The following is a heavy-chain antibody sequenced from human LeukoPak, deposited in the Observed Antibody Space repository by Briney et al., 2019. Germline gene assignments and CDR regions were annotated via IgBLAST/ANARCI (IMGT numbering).Heavy chain of an antibody. CDR1: GYTFTGYY. V-gene: IGHV1-18*04. CDR2: ISAYNGNT. CDR3: ARVLRYCSGGNCYSGGLGYMDV. J-gene: IGHJ6*03. D-gene: IGHD2-15*01. Sequence: GASVKVSCKASGYTFTGYYMHWVRQAPGQGLEWMGWISAYNGNTNYAPKLQGRVTMTTDTSTSTAYMELRSLRSDDTAVYYCARVLRYCSGGNCYSGGLGYMDVWGKGTTVTISS.